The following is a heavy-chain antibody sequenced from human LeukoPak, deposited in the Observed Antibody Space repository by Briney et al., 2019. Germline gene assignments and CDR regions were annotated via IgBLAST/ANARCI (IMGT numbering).Heavy chain of an antibody. CDR2: ISAYNGNT. CDR1: GYTFTSYG. J-gene: IGHJ4*02. Sequence: ASVKVSCKASGYTFTSYGISCVRQAPGQGLEWMGWISAYNGNTNYAQKLQGRVTMTTDTSTSTAYMELRSLRSDDTAVYYCARASYYDFWSGYYSSTPSVDYWGQGTLVTVSS. CDR3: ARASYYDFWSGYYSSTPSVDY. D-gene: IGHD3-3*01. V-gene: IGHV1-18*01.